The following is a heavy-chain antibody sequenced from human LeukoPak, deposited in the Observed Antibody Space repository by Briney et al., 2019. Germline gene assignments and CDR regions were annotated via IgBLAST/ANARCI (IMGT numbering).Heavy chain of an antibody. J-gene: IGHJ6*02. CDR1: GFTFSSYG. CDR3: AKGSTDALRYFGWLLSYYYYYGMDV. Sequence: GRSLRLSCAASGFTFSSYGMHWVRQAPGKGLEWVADISYDGSNKYYADSVKGRFTISRDNSKNTLYLQMNSLRAEDTAVYYCAKGSTDALRYFGWLLSYYYYYGMDVWGQGTTVTVSS. D-gene: IGHD3-9*01. V-gene: IGHV3-30*18. CDR2: ISYDGSNK.